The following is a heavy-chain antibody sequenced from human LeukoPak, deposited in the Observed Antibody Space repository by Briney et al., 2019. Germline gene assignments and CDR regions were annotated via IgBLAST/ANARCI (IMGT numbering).Heavy chain of an antibody. CDR1: GFTFSRYS. Sequence: PGGSLRLSCAASGFTFSRYSMSWVRQAPGKGLEWVSYISNSSRTIDYADSVEGRFTISRDNAKNSLYLQMNSLRAEDTAVYYCASGWLRRDFWGQGTLVTVSS. V-gene: IGHV3-48*01. D-gene: IGHD5-12*01. CDR3: ASGWLRRDF. CDR2: ISNSSRTI. J-gene: IGHJ4*02.